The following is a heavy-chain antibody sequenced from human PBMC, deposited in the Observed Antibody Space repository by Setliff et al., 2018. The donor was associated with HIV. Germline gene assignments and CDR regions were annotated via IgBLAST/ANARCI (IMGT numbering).Heavy chain of an antibody. CDR3: ARGTTPLGWFDP. D-gene: IGHD2-2*01. CDR2: IIPIFGTT. V-gene: IGHV1-69*05. J-gene: IGHJ5*02. Sequence: SVKVSCKASGGTFSSYAISWVRQAPGQGLEWMGGIIPIFGTTNYAQKFQGRVTITTDESTTTAYMELSSLRSEVTALYYCARGTTPLGWFDPWGQGTLVTVSS. CDR1: GGTFSSYA.